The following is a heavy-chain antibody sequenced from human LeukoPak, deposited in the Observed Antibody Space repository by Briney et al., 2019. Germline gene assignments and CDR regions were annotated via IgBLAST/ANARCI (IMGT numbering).Heavy chain of an antibody. D-gene: IGHD3-10*01. CDR2: ISSSGTTI. J-gene: IGHJ6*02. CDR3: ARDRGFGMSLYYYYGMDG. CDR1: EFTFSNYE. Sequence: GGSLRLSCVASEFTFSNYEMNWVRQAPGKGLEWVSYISSSGTTIYYADSVKGRVTISRDNPKNSLYLQMNSLRADDTAVYYCARDRGFGMSLYYYYGMDGWGQGTTVTASS. V-gene: IGHV3-48*03.